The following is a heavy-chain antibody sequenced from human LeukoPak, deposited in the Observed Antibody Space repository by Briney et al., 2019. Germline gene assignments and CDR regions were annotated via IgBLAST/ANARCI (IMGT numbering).Heavy chain of an antibody. CDR2: INHSVST. CDR3: ASPAFGGSYDAFDI. CDR1: GVSFSGYY. V-gene: IGHV4-34*01. J-gene: IGHJ3*02. D-gene: IGHD3-10*01. Sequence: KPSETLSLTCAVYGVSFSGYYWSWIRQPPGKGLEWIGEINHSVSTNYNPSLKSRVTISVDTSKTQFSLKLSSVTAADTAVYYCASPAFGGSYDAFDIWGQGTMVTVSS.